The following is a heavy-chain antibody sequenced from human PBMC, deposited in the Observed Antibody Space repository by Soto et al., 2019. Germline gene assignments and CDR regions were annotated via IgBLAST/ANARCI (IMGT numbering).Heavy chain of an antibody. CDR1: GYTFTSYY. CDR3: AITLPVFSYSNYDVPYYFDY. V-gene: IGHV1-46*01. Sequence: ASVKVSCKASGYTFTSYYMHWVRQAPGQGLEWMGIINPSGGSTSYAQKFQGRVTMTRDTSTSTAYMELRSLRSDDTAVYYCAITLPVFSYSNYDVPYYFDYWGQGTLVTVSS. J-gene: IGHJ4*02. D-gene: IGHD4-4*01. CDR2: INPSGGST.